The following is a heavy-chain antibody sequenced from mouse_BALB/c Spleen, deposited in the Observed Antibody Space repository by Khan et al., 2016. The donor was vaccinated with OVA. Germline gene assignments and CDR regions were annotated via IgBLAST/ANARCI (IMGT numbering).Heavy chain of an antibody. V-gene: IGHV1S135*01. Sequence: EVKLQESGPDLMKPGASLKISCKASGSAFTSYYIHWVVQSHGKSLEWIGYIDPFSGGTNYNQKFKGKATLTVDKSSHTAYIQLSNLTSEDTAVNYLTRHGYVACFTLWGPRTLVPV. CDR3: TRHGYVACFTL. J-gene: IGHJ3*01. CDR1: GSAFTSYY. D-gene: IGHD2-2*01. CDR2: IDPFSGGT.